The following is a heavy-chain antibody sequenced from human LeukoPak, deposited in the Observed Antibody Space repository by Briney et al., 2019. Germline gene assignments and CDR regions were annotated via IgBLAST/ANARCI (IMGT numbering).Heavy chain of an antibody. CDR2: ISGSSYYI. D-gene: IGHD3-9*01. Sequence: GGSLRLSCAASGFTFSSYTMNWVRQAPGKGLEWVSSISGSSYYIYYADSVKGRFTISRDNAKNSLYLQMNSLRAEETAVYYCARVHDILSYMDVWGKGTTVTISS. V-gene: IGHV3-21*01. CDR1: GFTFSSYT. J-gene: IGHJ6*03. CDR3: ARVHDILSYMDV.